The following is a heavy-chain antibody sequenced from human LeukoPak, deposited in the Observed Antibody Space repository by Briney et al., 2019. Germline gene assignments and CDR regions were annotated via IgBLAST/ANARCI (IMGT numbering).Heavy chain of an antibody. D-gene: IGHD6-19*01. V-gene: IGHV3-30-3*01. J-gene: IGHJ3*02. CDR3: ATGYSSGHGAFDI. Sequence: GGSLRLSCEASAFIFSGHWLNWVRQTPGKGLEWVAVISYDGSNKYYADSVKGRFTISRDNSKNTLYLQMNSLRAEDTAVYYCATGYSSGHGAFDIWGQGTMVTVSS. CDR1: AFIFSGHW. CDR2: ISYDGSNK.